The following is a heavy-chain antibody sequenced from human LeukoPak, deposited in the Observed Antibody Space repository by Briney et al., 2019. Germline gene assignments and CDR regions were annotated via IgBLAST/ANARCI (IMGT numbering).Heavy chain of an antibody. CDR2: ISGSGGST. V-gene: IGHV3-23*01. CDR1: GFTFSSYA. D-gene: IGHD3-22*01. CDR3: AKDYVRSSGYYYRDY. Sequence: PGGSLRLSCAASGFTFSSYAMGWVRQAPGKGLEWVSAISGSGGSTYYADSVKGRFTISRDNSKNTLYLQMNSLRAEDTAVYYCAKDYVRSSGYYYRDYWGQGTLVTVSS. J-gene: IGHJ4*02.